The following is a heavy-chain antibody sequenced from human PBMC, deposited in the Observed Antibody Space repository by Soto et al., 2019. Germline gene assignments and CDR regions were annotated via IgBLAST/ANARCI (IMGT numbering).Heavy chain of an antibody. D-gene: IGHD3-22*01. CDR3: AAAREYYYHSSGYSYYYGMDV. V-gene: IGHV1-18*04. CDR1: GYTFTSYG. J-gene: IGHJ6*02. CDR2: ISAYNGNT. Sequence: ASVKVSCKASGYTFTSYGISWGRQAPGQGLEWMGWISAYNGNTNYAQKLQGRVTMTTDTSTSTAYMELRSLRSDDTAVYYCAAAREYYYHSSGYSYYYGMDVWGQGTTVTVSS.